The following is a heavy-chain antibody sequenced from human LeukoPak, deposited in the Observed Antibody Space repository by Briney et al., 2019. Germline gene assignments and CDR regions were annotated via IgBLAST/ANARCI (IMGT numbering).Heavy chain of an antibody. Sequence: GGSLRLSCAASGFTFSSYSMNWVRQAPGKGLEWFSSISSSSSYIYYADSLKGRFTISRDNAKNSLYLQMNSLRAEDTAVYYCARGTAAASNSPWGYWGQGTLVTVSS. V-gene: IGHV3-21*01. CDR1: GFTFSSYS. CDR2: ISSSSSYI. J-gene: IGHJ4*02. D-gene: IGHD6-13*01. CDR3: ARGTAAASNSPWGY.